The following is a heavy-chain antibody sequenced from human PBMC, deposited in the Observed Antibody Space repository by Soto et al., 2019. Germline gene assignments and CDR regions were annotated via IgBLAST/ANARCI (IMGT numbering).Heavy chain of an antibody. CDR2: IKSKTDGGTT. D-gene: IGHD6-13*01. Sequence: GGSLRLSCAASGFTFSNAWMSWVRQAPGKGLEWVGRIKSKTDGGTTDYAAPVKGRFTISRDDSKNTLYLQMNSLKTEDTAVYYCTTAGDSSWYYYYGMDVWGQGTTVTVSS. V-gene: IGHV3-15*01. CDR1: GFTFSNAW. J-gene: IGHJ6*02. CDR3: TTAGDSSWYYYYGMDV.